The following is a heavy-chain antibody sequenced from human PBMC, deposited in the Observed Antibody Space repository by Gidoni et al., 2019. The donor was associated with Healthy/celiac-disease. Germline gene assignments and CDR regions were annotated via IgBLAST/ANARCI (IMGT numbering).Heavy chain of an antibody. J-gene: IGHJ6*02. CDR3: ARDAPHSHYDYVWGSYRPYGMDV. CDR1: GFTFSSYS. Sequence: EVQLVESGGGLVQPGGSLRLSCAASGFTFSSYSMNWVRQAPGKGLEWVSYISSSSSTIYYADSVKGRFTISRDNAKNSLYLQMNSLRDEDTAVYYCARDAPHSHYDYVWGSYRPYGMDVWGQGTTVTVSS. D-gene: IGHD3-16*02. V-gene: IGHV3-48*02. CDR2: ISSSSSTI.